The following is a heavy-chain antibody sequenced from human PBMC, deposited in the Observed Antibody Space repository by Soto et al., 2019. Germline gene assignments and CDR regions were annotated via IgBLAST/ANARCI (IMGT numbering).Heavy chain of an antibody. V-gene: IGHV4-61*01. CDR1: GGSVSSGSYY. CDR3: ARDRAVTAIWRVFDY. Sequence: QVQLQESGPGLVKPSETLSLTCTVSGGSVSSGSYYWSWIRQPPGKGLEWIGYIYYSGSTNYNPSLQSRVTISVDTSKNQFSLKLSSVTAADMAVCYCARDRAVTAIWRVFDYWGQGTLVTVSS. CDR2: IYYSGST. J-gene: IGHJ4*02. D-gene: IGHD2-21*02.